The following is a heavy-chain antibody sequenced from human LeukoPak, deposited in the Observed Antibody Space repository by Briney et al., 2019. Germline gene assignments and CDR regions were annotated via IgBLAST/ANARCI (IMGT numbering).Heavy chain of an antibody. D-gene: IGHD1-26*01. V-gene: IGHV4-59*01. J-gene: IGHJ6*02. CDR1: GGSISSYY. CDR2: IYYSGST. Sequence: PSETLSLTCTVSGGSISSYYWSWIRQPPGKGLAWIGYIYYSGSTNYNPSLKSRVTISVDTSKNQFSLKLSSVTAADTAVYYCARGAGISGSPDVWGQGTTVIVSS. CDR3: ARGAGISGSPDV.